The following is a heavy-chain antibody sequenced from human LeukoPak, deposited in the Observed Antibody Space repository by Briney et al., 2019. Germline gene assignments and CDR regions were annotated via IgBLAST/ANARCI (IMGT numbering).Heavy chain of an antibody. V-gene: IGHV3-7*01. CDR1: GFPFSSYW. D-gene: IGHD4-11*01. Sequence: GGSLRLSCAASGFPFSSYWMAWVRQAPGKRLEWVASIKQDGGETFYVDSVKGRFTISRDNAKNSLYLQMNSLRAEDTAVYYCTREDHSNYNYWGQGTLVTVYS. CDR3: TREDHSNYNY. CDR2: IKQDGGET. J-gene: IGHJ4*02.